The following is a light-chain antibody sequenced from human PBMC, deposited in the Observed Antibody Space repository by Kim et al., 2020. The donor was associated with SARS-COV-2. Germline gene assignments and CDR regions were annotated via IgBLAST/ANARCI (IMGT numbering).Light chain of an antibody. CDR2: GAS. Sequence: SPGERATLSCRASQSVSSSYLAWYQQKPGQAPRLLIYGASSRATGIPDRFSGSGSGTDFTLTISRLEPEDFAVYYCQQYGSSPLTFGQGTKVEIK. V-gene: IGKV3-20*01. CDR3: QQYGSSPLT. J-gene: IGKJ1*01. CDR1: QSVSSSY.